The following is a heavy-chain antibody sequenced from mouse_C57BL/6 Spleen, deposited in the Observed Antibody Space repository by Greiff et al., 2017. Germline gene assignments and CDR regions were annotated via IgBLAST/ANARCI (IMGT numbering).Heavy chain of an antibody. J-gene: IGHJ4*01. CDR2: IDPSDSYT. D-gene: IGHD2-12*01. V-gene: IGHV1-69*01. Sequence: QVQLQQPGAELVMPGASVKLSCKASGYTFTSYWMHWVKQRPGQGLEWIGEIDPSDSYTNYNQKFKGKSTLTVDKSSSTAYMQLSSLTSEDSAVYYCARSGYSGAMDYWGQGTTVTVSS. CDR3: ARSGYSGAMDY. CDR1: GYTFTSYW.